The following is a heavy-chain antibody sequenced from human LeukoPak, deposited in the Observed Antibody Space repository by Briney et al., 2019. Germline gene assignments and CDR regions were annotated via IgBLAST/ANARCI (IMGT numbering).Heavy chain of an antibody. D-gene: IGHD2-2*01. CDR2: IRPDGSEK. V-gene: IGHV3-7*01. CDR1: GFTFSAYW. CDR3: ARDGGSAMPFDS. J-gene: IGHJ4*02. Sequence: GSLRLSCAASGFTFSAYWMSWVRQAPGMGLEWVANIRPDGSEKYYVDSVKGRFTISRDNAKNSLYLQMNNLRAEDTALYYCARDGGSAMPFDSWGQGTLVTVSS.